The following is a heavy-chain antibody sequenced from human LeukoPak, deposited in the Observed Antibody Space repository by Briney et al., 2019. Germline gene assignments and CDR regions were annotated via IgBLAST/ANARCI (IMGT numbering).Heavy chain of an antibody. J-gene: IGHJ6*03. V-gene: IGHV4-34*01. CDR1: GGSFSGYY. CDR3: ARAHYYYYYMDV. Sequence: SETLSLTCAVYGGSFSGYYWSWIRQPPGKGLEWIGSIYYSGSTYYNPSLKSRVTISVDTSKNQFSLKLSSVTAADTAVYYCARAHYYYYYMDVWGKGTTVTISS. CDR2: IYYSGST.